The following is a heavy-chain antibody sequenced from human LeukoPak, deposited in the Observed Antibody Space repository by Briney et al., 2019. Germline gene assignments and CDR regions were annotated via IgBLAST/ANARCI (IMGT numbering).Heavy chain of an antibody. V-gene: IGHV4-39*01. D-gene: IGHD2-2*01. J-gene: IGHJ4*02. CDR1: GGSISSSSYY. Sequence: PSETLSLTCTVSGGSISSSSYYWGWIRQPPGKGLEWIGSIYYSGSTYYNPSLKSRVTISVDTSKNQFSLKLSSVTAADTAVYYCARRKYQPASYFDYWGQGTLVTVSS. CDR2: IYYSGST. CDR3: ARRKYQPASYFDY.